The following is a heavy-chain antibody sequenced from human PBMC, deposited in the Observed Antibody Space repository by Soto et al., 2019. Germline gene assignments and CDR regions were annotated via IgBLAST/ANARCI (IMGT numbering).Heavy chain of an antibody. V-gene: IGHV5-10-1*01. Sequence: ESLKISCKGSGYRFTSYWISWVRQMPGKGLEWMGKIDPSDSYPNYSPSFQGHVTISADKSISTAYLQWSSLKASDTAMYYCARTYYPFNYGMDVWGQGTTVTVSS. D-gene: IGHD3-3*02. CDR1: GYRFTSYW. CDR3: ARTYYPFNYGMDV. J-gene: IGHJ6*02. CDR2: IDPSDSYP.